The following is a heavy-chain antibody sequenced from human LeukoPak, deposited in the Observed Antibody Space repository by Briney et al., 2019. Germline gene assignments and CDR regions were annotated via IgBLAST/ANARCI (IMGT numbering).Heavy chain of an antibody. CDR2: NYPDYSET. CDR1: GYIFTRYW. CDR3: ARRGDTLTIPPSYFDN. J-gene: IGHJ4*02. V-gene: IGHV5-51*01. D-gene: IGHD4/OR15-4a*01. Sequence: GESLQISCQGSGYIFTRYWIGWVRQLPGKGLEWMVINYPDYSETRYSPSFQGQVTISADKSISTAYLQWSSLKASDTAMYYCARRGDTLTIPPSYFDNWGQGTLVTVSS.